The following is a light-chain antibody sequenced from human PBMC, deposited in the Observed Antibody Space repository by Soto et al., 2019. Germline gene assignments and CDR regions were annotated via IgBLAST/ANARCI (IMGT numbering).Light chain of an antibody. CDR3: CSYTRSGTLI. J-gene: IGLJ1*01. CDR1: SGDIGDYNY. Sequence: QSVLTQPASVSGSPGQSITISCVGTSGDIGDYNYVSWYQQHPGKVPKVIIYDVSNRPSGVSYRFSGTKSGNTASLTVSGLQAEDAADYYCCSYTRSGTLIFGTGTTVTVL. CDR2: DVS. V-gene: IGLV2-14*01.